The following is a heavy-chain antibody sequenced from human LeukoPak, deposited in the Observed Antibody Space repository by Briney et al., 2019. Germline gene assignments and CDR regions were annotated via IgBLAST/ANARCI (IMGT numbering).Heavy chain of an antibody. CDR1: GFTFSSYA. CDR3: ANGRDGYRYYFDY. CDR2: LSASGGST. D-gene: IGHD5-24*01. J-gene: IGHJ4*02. Sequence: GGSLRLSCVASGFTFSSYAMSWVRQAPGKGLEWVAGLSASGGSTNYADSVKGRFTISRDSSKNTLYLQMNSLRVEDTAVYYCANGRDGYRYYFDYWGQGILVTVSS. V-gene: IGHV3-23*01.